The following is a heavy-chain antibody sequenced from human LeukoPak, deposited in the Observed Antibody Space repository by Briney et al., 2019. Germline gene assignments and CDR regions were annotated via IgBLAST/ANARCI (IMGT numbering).Heavy chain of an antibody. J-gene: IGHJ5*02. CDR3: TTAGYSSSWYSWFDP. CDR1: GFTFSNAW. D-gene: IGHD6-13*01. V-gene: IGHV3-15*01. Sequence: GGSLRLSCAASGFTFSNAWMSWVRQAPGKGLEWVGRIKSKTEGGTTDYAAPVKGRFTISRDDSKNTPYLQMNSLKTEDTAVYYCTTAGYSSSWYSWFDPWGQGTLVTVSS. CDR2: IKSKTEGGTT.